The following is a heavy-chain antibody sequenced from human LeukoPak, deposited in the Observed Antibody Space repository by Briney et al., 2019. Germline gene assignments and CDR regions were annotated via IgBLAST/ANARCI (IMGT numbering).Heavy chain of an antibody. D-gene: IGHD2-15*01. Sequence: GGSLRLSCAASGFTFDDYAMHWVRQAPGKGLEWVSGISWNSGSIGYADSVKGRFTISRDNAKNSLYLQMNSLRAEDTALYYCAKDKGISRPYYGMDVWGQGTTVTVSS. CDR3: AKDKGISRPYYGMDV. CDR1: GFTFDDYA. V-gene: IGHV3-9*01. CDR2: ISWNSGSI. J-gene: IGHJ6*02.